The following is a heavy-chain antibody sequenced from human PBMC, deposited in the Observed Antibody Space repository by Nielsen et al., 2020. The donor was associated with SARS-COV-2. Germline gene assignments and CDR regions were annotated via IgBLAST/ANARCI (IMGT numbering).Heavy chain of an antibody. Sequence: GGSLRLSCAASGFTFSSYAMHWVRQAPGKGLEYVSAISSNGGSTYYANSVKGRFTISRDNSKNTLYLQMGSLRAEDMAVYHCARDDVVTIFGVAPIGYYYGMDVWGQGTTVTVSS. V-gene: IGHV3-64*01. CDR1: GFTFSSYA. CDR3: ARDDVVTIFGVAPIGYYYGMDV. J-gene: IGHJ6*02. D-gene: IGHD3-3*01. CDR2: ISSNGGST.